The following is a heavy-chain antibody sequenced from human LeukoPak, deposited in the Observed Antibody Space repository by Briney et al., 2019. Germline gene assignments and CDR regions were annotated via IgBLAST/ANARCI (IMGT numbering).Heavy chain of an antibody. V-gene: IGHV4-34*01. D-gene: IGHD6-13*01. J-gene: IGHJ4*02. CDR1: GGSFSGYY. CDR3: ASKIRRGAAAGTFDY. CDR2: INHSGST. Sequence: PSETLSLTCAVYGGSFSGYYWSWIRQPPGKGLEWIGEINHSGSTNYNPSLKSRVTISVDTSKNQFSLKLSSVTAADTAVYCCASKIRRGAAAGTFDYWGQGTLVTVSS.